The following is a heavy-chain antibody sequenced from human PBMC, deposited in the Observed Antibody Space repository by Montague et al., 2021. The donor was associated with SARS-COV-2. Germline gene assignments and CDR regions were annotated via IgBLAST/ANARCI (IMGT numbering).Heavy chain of an antibody. Sequence: SETLSLTCTVSGGSISSSSYYWGWIRQPPGKGLEWIGSIYYSGSTYYNPSLKSRVTISVDTSKNQFSLKLSSVTAADTAVYYCARQGDQRLLAYWFDPWGQGTLVTVSS. CDR3: ARQGDQRLLAYWFDP. CDR1: GGSISSSSYY. CDR2: IYYSGST. V-gene: IGHV4-39*01. D-gene: IGHD2-2*01. J-gene: IGHJ5*02.